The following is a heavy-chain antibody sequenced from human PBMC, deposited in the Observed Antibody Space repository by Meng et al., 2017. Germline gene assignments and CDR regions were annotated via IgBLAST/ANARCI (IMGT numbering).Heavy chain of an antibody. Sequence: SLKISCAASGFTFDDYAMHWVRQAPGKGLEWISGISWNSGSTGYAGSVTGRFTISRDNANNSLFLQMNSLRTEDMALYYCAKALSGAYRPTDAFDVWDQGTMVTVSS. CDR1: GFTFDDYA. J-gene: IGHJ3*01. CDR2: ISWNSGST. V-gene: IGHV3-9*03. CDR3: AKALSGAYRPTDAFDV. D-gene: IGHD1-26*01.